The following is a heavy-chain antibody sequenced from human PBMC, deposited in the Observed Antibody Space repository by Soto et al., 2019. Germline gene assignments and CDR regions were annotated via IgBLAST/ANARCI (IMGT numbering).Heavy chain of an antibody. D-gene: IGHD2-8*01. V-gene: IGHV3-48*01. CDR2: ISSSGSTI. CDR1: GFTFSSYS. CDR3: ARAGWAHTNEPDC. Sequence: GGSLRLSCAASGFTFSSYSMNWVRQAPGKGLEWVSYISSSGSTIYYADSVKGRFTISRDNAKNSLYLQMNSLRAEDTAVYYCARAGWAHTNEPDCWGQGTLVTVSS. J-gene: IGHJ4*02.